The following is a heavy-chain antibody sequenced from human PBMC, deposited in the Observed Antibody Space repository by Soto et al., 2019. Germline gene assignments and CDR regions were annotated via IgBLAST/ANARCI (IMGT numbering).Heavy chain of an antibody. Sequence: EVELVESGGGLVQAGGSLRVSCGVSGFTSSDHYMDWVRQAPGKGLEWVGRTANKRSRYTTEYAASVKGRFIISMDDSKNSVYLQMNSIKIGDTAVYYCARVGFWHGLDVWGQGTTVTASS. J-gene: IGHJ6*02. CDR1: GFTSSDHY. CDR2: TANKRSRYTT. D-gene: IGHD3-3*01. V-gene: IGHV3-72*01. CDR3: ARVGFWHGLDV.